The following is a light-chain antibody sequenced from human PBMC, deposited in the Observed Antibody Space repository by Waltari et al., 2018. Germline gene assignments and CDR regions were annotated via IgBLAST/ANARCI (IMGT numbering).Light chain of an antibody. Sequence: DIQMTQSPSSLSASVGDRVTITCQASQDISTYLNWYQQTPGKAPKLLIYDASSLETGVPSRFSGSGSGSDFTLKISRVEAEDVGLYYCMQSIQFPLTFGGGTKVEIK. CDR1: QDISTY. CDR3: MQSIQFPLT. J-gene: IGKJ4*01. CDR2: DAS. V-gene: IGKV1-33*01.